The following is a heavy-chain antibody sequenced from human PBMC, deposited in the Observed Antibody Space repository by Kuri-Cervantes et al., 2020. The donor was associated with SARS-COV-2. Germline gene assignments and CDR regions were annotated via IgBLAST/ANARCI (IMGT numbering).Heavy chain of an antibody. D-gene: IGHD5-12*01. CDR2: ISYDGSNK. J-gene: IGHJ4*02. CDR1: GFTFSSYA. V-gene: IGHV3-30-3*01. Sequence: GESLKISCAASGFTFSSYAMHWDRQAPGKGLEWVAVISYDGSNKYYADSVKGRFTISRDNSKNTLYLQMNSLRAEDTAVYYCARDRGYGGLRYYFDYWGQGTLVTVSS. CDR3: ARDRGYGGLRYYFDY.